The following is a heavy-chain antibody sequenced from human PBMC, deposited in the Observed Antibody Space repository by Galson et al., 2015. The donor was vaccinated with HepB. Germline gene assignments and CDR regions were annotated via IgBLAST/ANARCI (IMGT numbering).Heavy chain of an antibody. CDR2: IKSKTDGGTT. CDR1: GFTFSNAW. V-gene: IGHV3-15*01. J-gene: IGHJ4*02. CDR3: TSRAQYYDQFSEYYFDY. Sequence: SLRLSCAASGFTFSNAWMSWVRQAPGKGLEWVGRIKSKTDGGTTDYAAPVKGRFTISRDDSKTTLYLQMNSLKTEDTAVYYCTSRAQYYDQFSEYYFDYWGQGTLVTVSS. D-gene: IGHD3-3*01.